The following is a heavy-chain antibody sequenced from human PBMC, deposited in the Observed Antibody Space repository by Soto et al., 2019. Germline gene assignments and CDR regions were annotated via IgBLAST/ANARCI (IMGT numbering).Heavy chain of an antibody. CDR1: GFTFSSYS. D-gene: IGHD1-26*01. J-gene: IGHJ4*02. Sequence: PGGSLRLSCAASGFTFSSYSMNWVRQAPGKGLEWVSSISSSSSYIYYADSVKGRFTISRDNAKNSLYLQMNSLRAEDTAVYYCARGAVDTSLGMDYWGQGTLVTVSS. V-gene: IGHV3-21*01. CDR3: ARGAVDTSLGMDY. CDR2: ISSSSSYI.